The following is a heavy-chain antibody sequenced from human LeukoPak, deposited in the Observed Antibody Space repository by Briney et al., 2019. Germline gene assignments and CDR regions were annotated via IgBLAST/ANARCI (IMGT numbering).Heavy chain of an antibody. CDR3: ASLYCSGGSCYFDY. V-gene: IGHV4-31*03. Sequence: SETLSLTCTVSGGSISSGGYYWSWIRQHPGKGLEWIGYIYYSGSTYNNPSLKSRVMISVDTSKNQFSLKLSAVTAADTAVYYCASLYCSGGSCYFDYWGQGTLVTVSS. CDR2: IYYSGST. J-gene: IGHJ4*02. CDR1: GGSISSGGYY. D-gene: IGHD2-15*01.